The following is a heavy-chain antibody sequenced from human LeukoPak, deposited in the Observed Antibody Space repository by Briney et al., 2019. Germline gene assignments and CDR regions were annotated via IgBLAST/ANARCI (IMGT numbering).Heavy chain of an antibody. CDR2: ITSESIP. D-gene: IGHD2-21*02. V-gene: IGHV3-11*05. CDR3: ARGGCGGGNCYSGTGWFES. J-gene: IGHJ5*01. CDR1: GFLFHDYY. Sequence: GGSLRLSCEASGFLFHDYYTSWVRQAPGKGLEWIAYITSESIPQYADSVRGRFTISRDNAQSSVSLQMDSLRAEDTAVYYCARGGCGGGNCYSGTGWFESWGQGALVIVST.